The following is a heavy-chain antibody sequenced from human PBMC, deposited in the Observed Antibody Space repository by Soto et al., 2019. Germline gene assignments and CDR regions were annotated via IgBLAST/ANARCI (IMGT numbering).Heavy chain of an antibody. D-gene: IGHD6-19*01. CDR1: GGSISSYY. V-gene: IGHV4-4*07. J-gene: IGHJ5*02. CDR2: IYTSGST. CDR3: AREYSSGWYNWFDP. Sequence: SETLSLTCTVSGGSISSYYWSWIRQPAGKGLEWIGRIYTSGSTNYNPSLKSRVTMSVDTSKNQFSLKLSSVTAADTAVYYCAREYSSGWYNWFDPWGQGTLVTAPQ.